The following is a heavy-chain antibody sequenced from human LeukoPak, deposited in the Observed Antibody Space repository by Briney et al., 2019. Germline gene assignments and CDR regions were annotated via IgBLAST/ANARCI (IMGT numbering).Heavy chain of an antibody. D-gene: IGHD1-26*01. V-gene: IGHV1-46*01. CDR1: GYTFTSYY. J-gene: IGHJ4*02. Sequence: ASVKVSCKASGYTFTSYYMHWVRQAPGQGLEWMGIINPSGGSTSYAQKFRGRVTMTRDTSTSTVYMELSSLRSEDTAVYYCARGPGETTGSYSGIIDYWGQGTLVTVSS. CDR2: INPSGGST. CDR3: ARGPGETTGSYSGIIDY.